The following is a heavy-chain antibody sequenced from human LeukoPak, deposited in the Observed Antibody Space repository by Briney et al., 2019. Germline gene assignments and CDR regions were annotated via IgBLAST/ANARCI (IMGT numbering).Heavy chain of an antibody. J-gene: IGHJ4*02. V-gene: IGHV3-7*01. CDR2: IKQDGSEK. D-gene: IGHD3-10*01. CDR3: ARDRAHVLLWFGELGDDSPRFDY. Sequence: GGPLRLSCAASGFTFSSYWMSWVRQAPGKGLEWVANIKQDGSEKYYVDSVKGRFTISRDNAKNSLYPQMNSLRAEDTAVYYCARDRAHVLLWFGELGDDSPRFDYWGQGTLVTVSS. CDR1: GFTFSSYW.